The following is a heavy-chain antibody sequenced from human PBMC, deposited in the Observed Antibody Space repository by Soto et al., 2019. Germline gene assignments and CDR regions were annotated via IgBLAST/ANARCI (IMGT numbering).Heavy chain of an antibody. CDR3: ARADYYDRSGYLLPCGY. CDR1: GYTFTSYD. D-gene: IGHD3-22*01. J-gene: IGHJ4*02. CDR2: MNPNSGNT. Sequence: QLQLVQSGAEVKKPGASVKVSCKASGYTFTSYDINWVRQATGQGLEWMGWMNPNSGNTGYAQKFQGRVTMTRNTSISTAYMELSSLRSEDTAVYYCARADYYDRSGYLLPCGYWGQGTLVTVSS. V-gene: IGHV1-8*01.